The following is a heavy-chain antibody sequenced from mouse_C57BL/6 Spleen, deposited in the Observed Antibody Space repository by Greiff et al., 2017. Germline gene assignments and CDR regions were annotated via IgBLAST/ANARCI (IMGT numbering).Heavy chain of an antibody. D-gene: IGHD1-1*01. V-gene: IGHV1-18*01. Sequence: EVQLQQSGPELVKPGASVKIPCKASGYTFTDYNMDWVKQSHGKSLEWIGDINPNNGGTIYNQKFKGKATLTVDKSSSTAYMELRSLTSEDTAVYYCARVLPYGSSFYAMDYWGQGTSVTVSS. CDR1: GYTFTDYN. CDR2: INPNNGGT. CDR3: ARVLPYGSSFYAMDY. J-gene: IGHJ4*01.